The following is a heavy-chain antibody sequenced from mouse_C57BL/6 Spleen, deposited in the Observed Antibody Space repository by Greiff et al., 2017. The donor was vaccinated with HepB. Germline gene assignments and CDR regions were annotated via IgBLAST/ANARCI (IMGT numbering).Heavy chain of an antibody. CDR3: ARDYGSRVFDY. CDR1: GYTFTDYY. D-gene: IGHD1-1*01. Sequence: EVQLQQSGPVLVKPGASVKMSCKASGYTFTDYYMNWVKQSHGKSLEWIGVINPYNGGTSYNQKFKGKATLTVDKSSSTAYMELNSLTSEDSAVYYCARDYGSRVFDYWGQGTTLTVSS. V-gene: IGHV1-19*01. J-gene: IGHJ2*01. CDR2: INPYNGGT.